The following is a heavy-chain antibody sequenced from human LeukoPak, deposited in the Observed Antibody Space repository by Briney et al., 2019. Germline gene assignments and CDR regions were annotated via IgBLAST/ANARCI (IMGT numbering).Heavy chain of an antibody. V-gene: IGHV3-23*01. J-gene: IGHJ4*02. CDR3: AKDRNVLLWFGELLNN. Sequence: GGSLRLSCGVSGVTFNRYAMDWVRQVPGKGLDWVSAISAGGGSTYYADSVKGRFTISRDNSKNTLYLQMNSLRAEDTAVYYCAKDRNVLLWFGELLNNWGQGTLVTVSS. CDR1: GVTFNRYA. CDR2: ISAGGGST. D-gene: IGHD3-10*01.